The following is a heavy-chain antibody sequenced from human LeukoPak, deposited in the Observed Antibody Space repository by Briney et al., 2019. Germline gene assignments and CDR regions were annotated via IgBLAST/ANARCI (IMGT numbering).Heavy chain of an antibody. Sequence: SETLSLTCTVSGGSISSGGHSWSWIRQPPGKGLEWIGYIYHSGSGSTYYNPSLKSRVTISIDKSKNQFSLKLNSVTAADTAVYYCARQSGATAIAIWGQGTLVTVSS. CDR3: ARQSGATAIAI. CDR2: IYHSGSGST. D-gene: IGHD5-18*01. V-gene: IGHV4-30-2*01. J-gene: IGHJ4*02. CDR1: GGSISSGGHS.